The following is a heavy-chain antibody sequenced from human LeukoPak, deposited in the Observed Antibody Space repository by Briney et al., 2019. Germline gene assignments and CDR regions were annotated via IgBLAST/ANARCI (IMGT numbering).Heavy chain of an antibody. CDR3: ARVRLAGIAVAGSFDY. Sequence: GGSLRLSCAASGFTFSSYAMHWVRQAPGKGLEWVAVISYDGSNKYYADSVKGRFTISRDNSKNTLYLQMNSLRAEDTAVYYCARVRLAGIAVAGSFDYWGQGTLVTVSS. J-gene: IGHJ4*02. D-gene: IGHD6-19*01. CDR2: ISYDGSNK. CDR1: GFTFSSYA. V-gene: IGHV3-30-3*01.